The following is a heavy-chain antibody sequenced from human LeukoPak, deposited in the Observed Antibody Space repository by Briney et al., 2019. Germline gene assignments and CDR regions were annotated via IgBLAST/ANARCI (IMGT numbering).Heavy chain of an antibody. D-gene: IGHD3-22*01. J-gene: IGHJ4*02. CDR3: ARDADPYDSSGYYDY. Sequence: ASVKVSCKASGGTFSSYAISRVRQAPGQGLEWMGRIIPILGIANYAQKFQGRVTITADKSTSTAYMELSSLRSEDTAVYYCARDADPYDSSGYYDYWGQGTLVTVSS. V-gene: IGHV1-69*04. CDR1: GGTFSSYA. CDR2: IIPILGIA.